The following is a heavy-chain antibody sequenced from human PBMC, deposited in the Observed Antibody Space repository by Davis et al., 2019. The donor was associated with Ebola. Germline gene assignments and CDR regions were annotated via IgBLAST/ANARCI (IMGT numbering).Heavy chain of an antibody. J-gene: IGHJ4*02. CDR2: ISSSGNTI. CDR3: ARVGWLLSTFDF. CDR1: GFTFSDYY. V-gene: IGHV3-11*04. D-gene: IGHD3-3*01. Sequence: GESLKISCAASGFTFSDYYMSWIRQAPGKGLEWISYISSSGNTIHYGDSVKGRFSISRDNDKNSLFLQMNSLRDEDTAVYYCARVGWLLSTFDFWGQGTLVTVSS.